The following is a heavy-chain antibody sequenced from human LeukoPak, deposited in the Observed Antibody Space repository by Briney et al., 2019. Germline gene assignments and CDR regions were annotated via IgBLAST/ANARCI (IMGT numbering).Heavy chain of an antibody. CDR3: GRDEPVAGIDY. V-gene: IGHV4-34*01. Sequence: PSETLSLTCAVYGGSFSGYYWSWIRQPPGKGLEWIGEINHSGSTNYNPSLKSRVTISVDTSKNQFSLKLSSVTAADTAVYYCGRDEPVAGIDYWDQGTLVTVSS. CDR2: INHSGST. D-gene: IGHD6-19*01. CDR1: GGSFSGYY. J-gene: IGHJ4*02.